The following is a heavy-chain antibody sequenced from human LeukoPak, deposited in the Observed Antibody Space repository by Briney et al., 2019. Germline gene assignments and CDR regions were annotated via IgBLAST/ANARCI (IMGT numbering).Heavy chain of an antibody. CDR1: GYTLTELS. D-gene: IGHD6-13*01. J-gene: IGHJ4*02. Sequence: ASVKVSCKVSGYTLTELSMHWVRQAPGKGLEWMGGFDPEDGETIYAQKFQGRVTVTEDTTTDTAYMELSSLRSEDTAVYYCATGAIAAAGTNDFGDYWGQGTLVTVSS. V-gene: IGHV1-24*01. CDR3: ATGAIAAAGTNDFGDY. CDR2: FDPEDGET.